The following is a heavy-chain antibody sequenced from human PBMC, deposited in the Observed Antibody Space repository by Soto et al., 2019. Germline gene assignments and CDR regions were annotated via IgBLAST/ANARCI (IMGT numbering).Heavy chain of an antibody. D-gene: IGHD6-19*01. V-gene: IGHV3-13*01. Sequence: EVQLVESGGGLVQPGGSLRLSCAASGFTFSSYDMHWVRQGTGKGLEWVSAIGTAGDTYYPGSVKGRFTISRENAKNSLYLQMNSLRAGDTAVYYCARRTEWLVYGMDVWGQGTTVTVSS. CDR3: ARRTEWLVYGMDV. J-gene: IGHJ6*02. CDR1: GFTFSSYD. CDR2: IGTAGDT.